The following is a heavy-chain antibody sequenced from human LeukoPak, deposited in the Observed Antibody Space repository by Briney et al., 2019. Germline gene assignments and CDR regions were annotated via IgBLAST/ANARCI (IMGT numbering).Heavy chain of an antibody. D-gene: IGHD3-22*01. CDR2: IRYDGSNK. CDR1: GFTFSSYG. J-gene: IGHJ4*02. CDR3: AKGGAYYDSYLIDY. Sequence: GGSLRLSCAASGFTFSSYGMHWVRQAPGKGLEWVAFIRYDGSNKYYADSVKGRFTISRDNSKNTLYPQMNSLRTEDTAVYYCAKGGAYYDSYLIDYWGQGTLVTVSS. V-gene: IGHV3-30*02.